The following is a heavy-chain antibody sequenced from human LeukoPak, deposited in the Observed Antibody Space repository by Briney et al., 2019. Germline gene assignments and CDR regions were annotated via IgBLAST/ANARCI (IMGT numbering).Heavy chain of an antibody. CDR1: GYTFTSYY. CDR2: INPNSGGT. D-gene: IGHD5-18*01. V-gene: IGHV1-2*02. J-gene: IGHJ4*02. CDR3: ARVRDTAMAFDY. Sequence: ASVKVSCKAFGYTFTSYYMHWVRQAPGQGLEWMGWINPNSGGTNYAQKFQGRVTMTRDTSISTAYMELSRLRSDDTAVYYCARVRDTAMAFDYWGQGTLVTVSS.